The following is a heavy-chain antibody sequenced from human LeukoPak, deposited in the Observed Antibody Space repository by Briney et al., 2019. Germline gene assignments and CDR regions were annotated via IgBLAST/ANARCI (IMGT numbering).Heavy chain of an antibody. CDR1: GYTFTSYY. CDR3: ARGGLRGYYDTSGYYDY. CDR2: INPSGGST. Sequence: ASVKVSCTASGYTFTSYYMHWVRQAPGQGLEWMGIINPSGGSTSYAQKFQGRVTMTRDTSTSTVYMDLSSLRSEDTAVYYCARGGLRGYYDTSGYYDYWGQGTLVTVSS. D-gene: IGHD3-22*01. V-gene: IGHV1-46*01. J-gene: IGHJ4*02.